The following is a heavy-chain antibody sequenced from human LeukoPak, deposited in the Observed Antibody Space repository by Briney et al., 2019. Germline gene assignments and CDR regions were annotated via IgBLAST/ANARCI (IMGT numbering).Heavy chain of an antibody. J-gene: IGHJ6*03. V-gene: IGHV1-2*02. CDR1: GYTFTGYY. D-gene: IGHD5-18*01. Sequence: ASVTVSCKASGYTFTGYYMHWVRQAPGQGLEWMGWINPNSGGTNYAQKFQDRVTMTRDTSISTAYMELSRLRSGDTAVYYCARAGGYSYGRADYYYYYYMDVWGKGTTVTVSS. CDR3: ARAGGYSYGRADYYYYYYMDV. CDR2: INPNSGGT.